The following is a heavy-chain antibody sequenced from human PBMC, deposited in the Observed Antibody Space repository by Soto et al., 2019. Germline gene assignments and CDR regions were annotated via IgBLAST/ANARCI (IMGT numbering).Heavy chain of an antibody. CDR2: INHSGST. Sequence: SETLSLTCAVYGGSFSGYYWSWIRQPPGKGLEWIGEINHSGSTNYNPSLKSRVTISVDTSKNQFSLKLSSVTAADTAVYYCATFGGDYDILTGYSDYWGQGTLVTVSS. CDR1: GGSFSGYY. J-gene: IGHJ4*02. CDR3: ATFGGDYDILTGYSDY. V-gene: IGHV4-34*01. D-gene: IGHD3-9*01.